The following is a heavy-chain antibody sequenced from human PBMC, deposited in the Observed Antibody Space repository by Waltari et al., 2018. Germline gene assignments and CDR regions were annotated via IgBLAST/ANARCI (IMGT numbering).Heavy chain of an antibody. CDR3: ARQDYDFWSGYYTGLFDP. J-gene: IGHJ5*02. Sequence: QVQLQESGPGLVKPSQTLSLTCTVSGGSISSGSYYWSWIRQPAGKGLEWIGRIYTSGSTNYNPSLKSRVTISVDTSKNQFSLKLSSVTAADTAVYYCARQDYDFWSGYYTGLFDPWGQGTLVTVSS. CDR2: IYTSGST. D-gene: IGHD3-3*01. V-gene: IGHV4-61*02. CDR1: GGSISSGSYY.